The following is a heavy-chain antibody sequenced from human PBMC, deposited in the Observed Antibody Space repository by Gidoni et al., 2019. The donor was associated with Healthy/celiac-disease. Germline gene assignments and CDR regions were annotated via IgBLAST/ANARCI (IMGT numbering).Heavy chain of an antibody. CDR3: ARDQDIWFDP. J-gene: IGHJ5*02. D-gene: IGHD2-15*01. CDR2: IYYSGST. CDR1: GGSISSSSYY. Sequence: QLQLQESGPGLVKPSETLSLTCTVPGGSISSSSYYWGWIRQPPGKGLEWIGSIYYSGSTYYNPSLKSRVTISVDTSKNQFSLKLSSVTAADTAVYYCARDQDIWFDPWGQGTLVTVSS. V-gene: IGHV4-39*07.